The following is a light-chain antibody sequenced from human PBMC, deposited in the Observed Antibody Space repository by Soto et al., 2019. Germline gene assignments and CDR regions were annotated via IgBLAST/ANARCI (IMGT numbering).Light chain of an antibody. Sequence: DIVLTHSPDTLSVSPGDRATLSCLASQSVSSNLAWYQQKPGQAPRLLIYGASTRATGIPARFSGSGSGTEFTLTISSLQSEDFAVYYCQHYNNWPPWTFGQGTKVDIK. CDR2: GAS. V-gene: IGKV3-15*01. J-gene: IGKJ1*01. CDR1: QSVSSN. CDR3: QHYNNWPPWT.